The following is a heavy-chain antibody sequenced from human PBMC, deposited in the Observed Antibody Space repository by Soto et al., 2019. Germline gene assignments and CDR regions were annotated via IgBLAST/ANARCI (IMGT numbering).Heavy chain of an antibody. J-gene: IGHJ4*02. CDR3: ARTPNRSGSYFRY. Sequence: QVQLQQWGAGLLKPSETLSLTCAVYGGSFSGYYWSWIRQPPGKGLEWIGEINHSGSTNYNPSLKSRVTISVDTSNNQFSLKLSSVTAADTAVYYCARTPNRSGSYFRYWGQGTLVAVSS. V-gene: IGHV4-34*01. D-gene: IGHD1-26*01. CDR1: GGSFSGYY. CDR2: INHSGST.